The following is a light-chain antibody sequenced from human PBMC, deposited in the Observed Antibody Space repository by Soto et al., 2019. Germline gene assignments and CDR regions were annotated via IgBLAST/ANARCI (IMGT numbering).Light chain of an antibody. J-gene: IGLJ3*02. Sequence: QSVLTQPPSASGTPGQRVTISCSGSRSNIGNNYVNWYRQVPGTAPKVLIYTNNQRPSGVPDRFSASKSGTSASLAISGLQSEDEADYYCAAWDDSLNAWVFGGGTKLTVL. CDR3: AAWDDSLNAWV. CDR2: TNN. V-gene: IGLV1-44*01. CDR1: RSNIGNNY.